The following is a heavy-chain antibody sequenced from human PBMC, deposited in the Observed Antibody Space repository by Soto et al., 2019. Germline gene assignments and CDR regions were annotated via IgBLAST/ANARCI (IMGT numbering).Heavy chain of an antibody. D-gene: IGHD2-2*01. Sequence: ASVKVFCKASGYTFTSYALHWVRQAPGQRLEWMGWINAVNGNTKYSEKFQGRVTITRDTSASTAYMELSSLRSEDTAVYYCARPGRGYCSSTSCWSLGFDPWGQGTLVTVSS. J-gene: IGHJ5*02. CDR3: ARPGRGYCSSTSCWSLGFDP. V-gene: IGHV1-3*01. CDR2: INAVNGNT. CDR1: GYTFTSYA.